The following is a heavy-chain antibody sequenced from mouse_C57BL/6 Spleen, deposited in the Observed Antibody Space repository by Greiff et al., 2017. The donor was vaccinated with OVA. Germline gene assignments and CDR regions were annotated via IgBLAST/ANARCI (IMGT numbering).Heavy chain of an antibody. V-gene: IGHV1-53*01. CDR2: INPSNGGT. CDR3: ARGEGDSSGFWFAY. D-gene: IGHD3-2*02. J-gene: IGHJ3*01. Sequence: VQLQQPGTELVKPGASVKLSCKASGHTFTSYWMHWVKQRPGQGLEWIGNINPSNGGTNYNEKFKSKATLTVDKSSSTAYMQLSSLTSEDSAVYYCARGEGDSSGFWFAYWGQGTLVTVSA. CDR1: GHTFTSYW.